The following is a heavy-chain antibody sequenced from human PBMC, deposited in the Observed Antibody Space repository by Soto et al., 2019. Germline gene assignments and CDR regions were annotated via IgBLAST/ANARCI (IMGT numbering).Heavy chain of an antibody. J-gene: IGHJ4*02. V-gene: IGHV4-34*01. CDR1: GGSFSGYY. D-gene: IGHD6-6*01. CDR3: ARVSASIAARQRRRFCKYYFDY. Sequence: SETLSLTCAVYGGSFSGYYWSWIRQPPGKGLEWIGEINHSGSTNYNPSLKSRVTISVDTSKNQFSLKLSSVTAADTAVYYCARVSASIAARQRRRFCKYYFDYWGQGTLVTVSS. CDR2: INHSGST.